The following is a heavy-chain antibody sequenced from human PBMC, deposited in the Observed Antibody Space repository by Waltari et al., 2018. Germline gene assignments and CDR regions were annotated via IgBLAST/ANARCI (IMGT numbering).Heavy chain of an antibody. CDR3: ARDQGIRSSSWYLVGYYYYYGMDV. V-gene: IGHV4-34*01. CDR1: GGSFSGYY. J-gene: IGHJ6*02. Sequence: QVQLQQWGAGLLKPSETLSLTCAVYGGSFSGYYWSWIRQPPGKGLEWIGEINHSGSTNYNPSLKSRVTISVDTSKNQFSLKLSSVTAADTAVYYGARDQGIRSSSWYLVGYYYYYGMDVWGQGTTVTVSS. D-gene: IGHD6-13*01. CDR2: INHSGST.